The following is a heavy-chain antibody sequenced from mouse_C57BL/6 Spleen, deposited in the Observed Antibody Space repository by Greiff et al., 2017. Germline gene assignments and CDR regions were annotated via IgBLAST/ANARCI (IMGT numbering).Heavy chain of an antibody. D-gene: IGHD1-1*01. Sequence: QVQLQQSGAELVRPGASVTLSCKASGYTFTDYEMHWVKQTPVHGLEWIGAIDPETGGTAYNQKFKGKAILTADKSSSTAYMELRSLTSEDSAVYYCTKRSYYYGSSWFAYWGQGTLVTVSA. J-gene: IGHJ3*01. CDR2: IDPETGGT. V-gene: IGHV1-15*01. CDR1: GYTFTDYE. CDR3: TKRSYYYGSSWFAY.